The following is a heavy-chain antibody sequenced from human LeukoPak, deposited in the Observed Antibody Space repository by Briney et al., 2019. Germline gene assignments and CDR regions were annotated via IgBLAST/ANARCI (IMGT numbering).Heavy chain of an antibody. Sequence: ASVEVSCKASGYTFTGYYMHWVRQAPGQGLEWMGRINPNSGGTNYAQKFQGRVTMTRDTSITTAYMELNRLRSDDTAVYYCARECRNGDYAYYFDYWGQGTLVTVSS. CDR1: GYTFTGYY. CDR2: INPNSGGT. J-gene: IGHJ4*02. V-gene: IGHV1-2*06. CDR3: ARECRNGDYAYYFDY. D-gene: IGHD4-17*01.